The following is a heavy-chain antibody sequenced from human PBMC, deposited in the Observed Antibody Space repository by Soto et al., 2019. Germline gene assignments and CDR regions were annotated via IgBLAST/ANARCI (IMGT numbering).Heavy chain of an antibody. Sequence: QITLKESGPTLVKPTQTLTLTCTFSGFSLSTSGVGVGWIRQPPGKALEWLALIYWDDDKRYSPSLKSRLTITKDTSKNPVVLTMTNMDPVDTATYYCAQRLLSDRAFDYWGQGTLVTVSS. V-gene: IGHV2-5*02. CDR1: GFSLSTSGVG. CDR2: IYWDDDK. J-gene: IGHJ4*02. CDR3: AQRLLSDRAFDY.